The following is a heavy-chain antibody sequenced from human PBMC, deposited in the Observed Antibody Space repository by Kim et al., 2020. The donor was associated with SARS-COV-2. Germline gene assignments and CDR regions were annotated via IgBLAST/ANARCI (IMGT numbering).Heavy chain of an antibody. CDR1: GGSISSGGYY. Sequence: SETLSLTCTVSGGSISSGGYYWSWIRQPAGKGLEWIGRIYTSGSTNYNPSLKSRVTISVDTSKNQFSLKQSSVTAADTAVYYCATGYDILTGHDAFDIWGQGTMVTVSS. CDR3: ATGYDILTGHDAFDI. D-gene: IGHD3-9*01. CDR2: IYTSGST. J-gene: IGHJ3*02. V-gene: IGHV4-61*02.